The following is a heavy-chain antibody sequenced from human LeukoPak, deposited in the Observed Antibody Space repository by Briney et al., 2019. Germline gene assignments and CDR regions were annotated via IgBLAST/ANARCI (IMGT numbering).Heavy chain of an antibody. CDR3: ARGRGKGYQLLSWFDP. CDR1: GGTFSSYA. CDR2: IIPIFGTA. D-gene: IGHD2-2*01. V-gene: IGHV1-69*05. J-gene: IGHJ5*02. Sequence: SVKVSCKASGGTFSSYAISWVRQAPGQGLEWMGGIIPIFGTANYAQKFQGRVTITTDESTSTAYMELSSLRSEDTAVYYCARGRGKGYQLLSWFDPWGQGTLVTVSS.